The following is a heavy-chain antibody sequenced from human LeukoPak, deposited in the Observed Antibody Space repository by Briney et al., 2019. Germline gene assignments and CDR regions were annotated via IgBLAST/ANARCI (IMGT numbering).Heavy chain of an antibody. Sequence: SQTLSLTCAISGHSFPRNSAAWNWVRQSPSRGLEWHGRTYYRSKWYNDYAVTMNSRITITPDKPKNQSSLQLNAVTPEDTASYYRARDQMGYDRWGQGILVTVAS. J-gene: IGHJ5*02. CDR1: GHSFPRNSAA. CDR2: TYYRSKWYN. CDR3: ARDQMGYDR. D-gene: IGHD5-24*01. V-gene: IGHV6-1*01.